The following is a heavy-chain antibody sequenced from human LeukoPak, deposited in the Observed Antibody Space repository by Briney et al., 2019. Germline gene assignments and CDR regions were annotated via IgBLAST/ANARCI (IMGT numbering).Heavy chain of an antibody. CDR2: IYYSGST. J-gene: IGHJ4*02. CDR3: ARFNWNDAFSDY. CDR1: GFTFSDYY. Sequence: GSLRLSCAASGFTFSDYYMSWIRQAPGKGLEWIGSIYYSGSTYYNPSLKSRVTISVDASKNQFSLKLSSVTAADTAVYYCARFNWNDAFSDYWGQGTLVTVSS. D-gene: IGHD1-20*01. V-gene: IGHV4-59*05.